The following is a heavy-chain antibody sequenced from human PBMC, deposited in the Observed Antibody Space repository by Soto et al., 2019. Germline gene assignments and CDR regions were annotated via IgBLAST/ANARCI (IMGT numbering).Heavy chain of an antibody. J-gene: IGHJ6*02. V-gene: IGHV4-34*01. CDR2: INHSGST. CDR1: GGSFSGYY. Sequence: GPGPKPPSETLSLTCAVYGGSFSGYYWSWIRQPPGKGLEWIGEINHSGSTNYNPSLKSRVNISVDKSKNQFSLKLSSVTAADTAVYYCARGQRTGTNYYGMDVWGQGTTVTVS. CDR3: ARGQRTGTNYYGMDV. D-gene: IGHD1-7*01.